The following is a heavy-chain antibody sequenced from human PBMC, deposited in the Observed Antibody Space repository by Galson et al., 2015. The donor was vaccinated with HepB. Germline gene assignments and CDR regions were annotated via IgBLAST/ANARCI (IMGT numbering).Heavy chain of an antibody. Sequence: SLRLSCAASGFTFSSYSMNWVRQAPGKGLEWVSSISSSSSYIYYADSVKGRFTISRDNSKNTLYLQMNSLRAEDTAVYYCARVGIVGATVGWFDPWGQGTLVTVSS. CDR1: GFTFSSYS. D-gene: IGHD1-26*01. V-gene: IGHV3-21*01. CDR2: ISSSSSYI. J-gene: IGHJ5*02. CDR3: ARVGIVGATVGWFDP.